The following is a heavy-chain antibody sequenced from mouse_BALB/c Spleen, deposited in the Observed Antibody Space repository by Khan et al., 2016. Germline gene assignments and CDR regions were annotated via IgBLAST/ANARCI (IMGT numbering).Heavy chain of an antibody. D-gene: IGHD1-2*01. V-gene: IGHV3-2*02. J-gene: IGHJ2*01. Sequence: EVQLQESGPGLVKPSQSLSLTCPVTGYSITSGYGWNWIRQFPGNNLEWMGYISSSGSTNYNPSLKSRISITRDTSKNQFFLQLNSVTTEDTATYYCARTARIKYWGQGTTLTVSS. CDR3: ARTARIKY. CDR2: ISSSGST. CDR1: GYSITSGYG.